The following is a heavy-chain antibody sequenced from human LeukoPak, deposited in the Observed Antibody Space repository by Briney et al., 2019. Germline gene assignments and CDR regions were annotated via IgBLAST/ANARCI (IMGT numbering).Heavy chain of an antibody. CDR1: GYTFTGYY. Sequence: ASVKVSCKASGYTFTGYYMHWVRQAPGRGLEWMGRINPNSGGTNSAQKFQGRVTMTRDTSISTAYMELSRLRSDDTAVYYCAREGSGSYSDHWGQGTLVTVSS. CDR3: AREGSGSYSDH. J-gene: IGHJ4*02. D-gene: IGHD1-26*01. V-gene: IGHV1-2*06. CDR2: INPNSGGT.